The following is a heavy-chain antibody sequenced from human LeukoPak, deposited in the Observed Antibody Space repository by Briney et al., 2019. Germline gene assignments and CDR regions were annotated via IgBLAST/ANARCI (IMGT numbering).Heavy chain of an antibody. CDR1: GGSISSYY. CDR2: IYTSGST. J-gene: IGHJ4*02. Sequence: KPSETLSLTCTVSGGSISSYYLGWIRQPAGKGLEWIGRIYTSGSTNYNPSLKSRVTMSVDTSKNQFSLKLSSVTAADTAVYYCARGYFDSSGYYYFDYWGQGTLVTVSS. CDR3: ARGYFDSSGYYYFDY. V-gene: IGHV4-4*07. D-gene: IGHD3-22*01.